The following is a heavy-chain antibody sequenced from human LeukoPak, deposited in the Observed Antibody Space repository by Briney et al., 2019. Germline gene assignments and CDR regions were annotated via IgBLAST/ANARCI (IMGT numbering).Heavy chain of an antibody. CDR1: GFTFSSYA. J-gene: IGHJ4*02. CDR3: AKEPVMSNYWYYFDY. V-gene: IGHV3-23*01. Sequence: GGSLSLSCAASGFTFSSYAMSWVRQAPGKGLEWVSAISGSGGSTYYADSVKGRFTISRDNSKNTLYLQMNSLRAEDTAVYYCAKEPVMSNYWYYFDYWGQGTLVTVSS. CDR2: ISGSGGST. D-gene: IGHD4-11*01.